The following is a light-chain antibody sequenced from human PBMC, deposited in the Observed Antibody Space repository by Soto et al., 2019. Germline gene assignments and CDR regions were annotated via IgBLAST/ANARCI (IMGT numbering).Light chain of an antibody. V-gene: IGLV1-40*01. CDR2: GNT. CDR3: QTYDSSLSGLYV. J-gene: IGLJ1*01. CDR1: SCNIRAGSD. Sequence: QSALTQPPSISGAPGQRVPSSFTGSSCNIRAGSDVHWYHQLPGTAPKLLIYGNTNRPSGVPDRLSGSKSGTSASLAIAGLQTEDEGDYSCQTYDSSLSGLYVFGTGTKVTVL.